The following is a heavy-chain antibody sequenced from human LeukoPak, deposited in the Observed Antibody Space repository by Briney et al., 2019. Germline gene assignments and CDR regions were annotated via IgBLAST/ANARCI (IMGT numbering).Heavy chain of an antibody. CDR3: AREAIVVVPAAYYYGMDV. CDR1: GGSISSYY. D-gene: IGHD2-2*01. Sequence: PSETLSLTCTVSGGSISSYYWSWIRQPAGKGLEWIGRIYTSGSTNYNPSLQSRVTMSVDTSKNQFSLKLSSVTAADTAVYYCAREAIVVVPAAYYYGMDVWGQGTTVTVSS. J-gene: IGHJ6*02. CDR2: IYTSGST. V-gene: IGHV4-4*07.